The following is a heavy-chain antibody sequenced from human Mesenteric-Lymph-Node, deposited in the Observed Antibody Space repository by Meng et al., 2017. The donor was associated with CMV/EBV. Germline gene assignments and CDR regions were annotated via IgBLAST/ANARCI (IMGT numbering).Heavy chain of an antibody. CDR3: ELRYDSGGYYV. Sequence: GESLKISCAASGFTFSSYWIHWVRQAPGKGLEWVSRINSDGSGINYADSVKGRFSISRDNAKNTLYLQMNSLRVEDTAIYYCELRYDSGGYYVWGQGTVVTVSS. D-gene: IGHD3-22*01. J-gene: IGHJ4*02. CDR1: GFTFSSYW. V-gene: IGHV3-74*01. CDR2: INSDGSGI.